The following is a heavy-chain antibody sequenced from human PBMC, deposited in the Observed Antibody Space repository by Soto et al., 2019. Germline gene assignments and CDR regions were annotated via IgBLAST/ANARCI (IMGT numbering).Heavy chain of an antibody. CDR3: TRGRNSGDGYNGGGY. Sequence: ASLKVSRKASGYSFTSFDINWGRQETGQGLEWMGWMNPNSGHTGYAQKFQGRVTMTRDTSISTAYMELSSLRYEDTAVYYCTRGRNSGDGYNGGGYWGQGTLVTVSS. CDR1: GYSFTSFD. CDR2: MNPNSGHT. J-gene: IGHJ4*02. D-gene: IGHD1-1*01. V-gene: IGHV1-8*01.